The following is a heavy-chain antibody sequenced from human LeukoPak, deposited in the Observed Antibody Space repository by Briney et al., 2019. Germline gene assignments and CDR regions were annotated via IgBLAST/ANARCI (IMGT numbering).Heavy chain of an antibody. CDR1: GFTFTTYA. V-gene: IGHV3-23*01. J-gene: IGHJ5*02. CDR3: AKPRIVGVKGLDP. Sequence: PGASLRLSCAASGFTFTTYAMNWVRQAPGKGLEWVSVISGGGDSTYYADSVKGRFTISRDNSKNTLYLQMNSLRAEDTAVYYCAKPRIVGVKGLDPWGQGTLVTVSS. CDR2: ISGGGDST. D-gene: IGHD1-26*01.